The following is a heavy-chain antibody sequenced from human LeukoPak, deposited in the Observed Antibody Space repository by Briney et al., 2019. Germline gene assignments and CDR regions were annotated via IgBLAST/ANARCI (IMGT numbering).Heavy chain of an antibody. CDR3: ARIRYYYMDV. J-gene: IGHJ6*03. D-gene: IGHD3-10*01. V-gene: IGHV3-11*06. CDR1: GFTFSDYY. Sequence: GGSLRLSCAASGFTFSDYYMSWIRQAPGKGLEWVSSISSSSSYIYYADSVKGRFTISRDNAKNSLYLQMNSLRAEDTAVYYCARIRYYYMDVWGKGTTVTVSS. CDR2: ISSSSSYI.